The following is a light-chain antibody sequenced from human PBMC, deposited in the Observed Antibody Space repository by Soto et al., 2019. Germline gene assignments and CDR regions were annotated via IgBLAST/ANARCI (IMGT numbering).Light chain of an antibody. J-gene: IGKJ2*01. CDR1: QSVSSN. CDR2: GAS. CDR3: QQYNKWPYT. Sequence: EIVMTQSPATLSVSPGERATLSCRASQSVSSNLAWYQQKPGQAPRLLIYGASTRATGIPARFSGSRSETEFTLTISSLQSEDFAVYYCQQYNKWPYTFGQGTKLEIK. V-gene: IGKV3-15*01.